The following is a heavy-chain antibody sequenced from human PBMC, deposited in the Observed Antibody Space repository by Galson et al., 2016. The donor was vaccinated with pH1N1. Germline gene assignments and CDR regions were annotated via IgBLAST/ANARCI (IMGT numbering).Heavy chain of an antibody. J-gene: IGHJ4*02. CDR1: GSNSDYN. V-gene: IGHV3-23*01. CDR2: ISGSGGRK. CDR3: ARRYFDY. Sequence: SLRLSCAASGSNSDYNMNWVRLAPGKGLEWVSSISGSGGRKHYADSVQGRFIISRDNSKNSLYLQMNNLRDEDTAMYFCARRYFDYWGQGALVTVSS. D-gene: IGHD3-9*01.